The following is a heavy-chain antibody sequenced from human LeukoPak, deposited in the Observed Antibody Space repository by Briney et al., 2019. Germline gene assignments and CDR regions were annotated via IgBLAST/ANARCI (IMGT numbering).Heavy chain of an antibody. V-gene: IGHV4-34*01. J-gene: IGHJ4*02. CDR1: GGSFSGYY. Sequence: SETLSLTCAVYGGSFSGYYWSWIRQPPGKGLEWIGEINHSGSTNYNPSLKSRVTISVDTSKNQFSLKLSSVTAADTAVYYCARGGLDYYDSSGRGGDHDYWGQGTLVTVSS. D-gene: IGHD3-22*01. CDR2: INHSGST. CDR3: ARGGLDYYDSSGRGGDHDY.